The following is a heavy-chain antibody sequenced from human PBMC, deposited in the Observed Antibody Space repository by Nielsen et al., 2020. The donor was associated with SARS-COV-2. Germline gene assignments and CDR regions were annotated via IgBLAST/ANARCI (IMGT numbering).Heavy chain of an antibody. CDR3: AKDDVVRGDAFDI. CDR2: ISASGGGT. Sequence: GESLKISCAASGFTFNIYAMAWVRRAPGRGLQWVTAISASGGGTSYTDSVKGRFSISRDNSKNTLYLQMHSLRVEDTAVYYCAKDDVVRGDAFDIWGPGTMVTVPS. D-gene: IGHD3-10*01. J-gene: IGHJ3*02. V-gene: IGHV3-23*01. CDR1: GFTFNIYA.